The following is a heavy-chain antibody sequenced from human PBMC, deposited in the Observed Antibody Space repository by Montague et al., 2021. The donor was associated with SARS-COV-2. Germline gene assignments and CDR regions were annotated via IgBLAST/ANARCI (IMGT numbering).Heavy chain of an antibody. D-gene: IGHD3-10*01. CDR3: ARGSMVRGGKVYYGVDV. Sequence: TLSLTCAVSGGSISSGGYSWDWIRQPPGKGLEWIGYIYHSGSTYYXPSLKSRVTISLDSSKNQVSLNLTSVTAADTAVYYCARGSMVRGGKVYYGVDVWGQGTTVTVSS. CDR2: IYHSGST. J-gene: IGHJ6*02. CDR1: GGSISSGGYS. V-gene: IGHV4-30-2*01.